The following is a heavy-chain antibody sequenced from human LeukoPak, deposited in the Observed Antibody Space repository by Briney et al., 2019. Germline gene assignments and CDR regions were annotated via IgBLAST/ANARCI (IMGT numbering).Heavy chain of an antibody. CDR1: GGSITSGDYS. Sequence: PSQTLSLTCTVSGGSITSGDYSWSWIRQPPGKGLEWTGYISYSGSTYYNPSLKSRVTISEDTSKNQFSLKLSSVTAADTAVYYCARDVHGWGPFDPWGQGTLVTVSS. V-gene: IGHV4-30-4*01. CDR2: ISYSGST. CDR3: ARDVHGWGPFDP. J-gene: IGHJ5*02. D-gene: IGHD1-26*01.